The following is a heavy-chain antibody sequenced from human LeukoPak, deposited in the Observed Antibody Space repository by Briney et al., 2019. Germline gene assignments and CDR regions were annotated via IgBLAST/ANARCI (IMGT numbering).Heavy chain of an antibody. Sequence: GESLKICCKGSGYSFTSYWIGWLRQMPGKGLEWMGIIYPGDSDTRYSPSFQGQVTISADKSISTAYLQWSSLKASDTAMYYCARLGGYRDYYYYYGLDVWGQGTTVTVSS. CDR1: GYSFTSYW. J-gene: IGHJ6*02. D-gene: IGHD6-19*01. CDR3: ARLGGYRDYYYYYGLDV. V-gene: IGHV5-51*01. CDR2: IYPGDSDT.